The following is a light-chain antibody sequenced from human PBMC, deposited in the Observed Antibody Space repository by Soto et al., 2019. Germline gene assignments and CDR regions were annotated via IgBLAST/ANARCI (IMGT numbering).Light chain of an antibody. CDR3: QQYGDSPLT. V-gene: IGKV3-20*01. CDR2: AAS. J-gene: IGKJ3*01. CDR1: QSVTDNS. Sequence: EILLTQSPSTLSLSPGEGVTLSCRASQSVTDNSLAWYQQKPGQAPRLLIYAASTRAAAVPDRFTGSGSGTDFALTISRLEPEDFGVYYCQQYGDSPLTSGPGTKVDIK.